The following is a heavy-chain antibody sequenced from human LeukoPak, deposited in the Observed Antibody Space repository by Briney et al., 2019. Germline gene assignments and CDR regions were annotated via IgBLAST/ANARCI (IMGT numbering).Heavy chain of an antibody. J-gene: IGHJ4*02. CDR1: GFTFSSYS. Sequence: GGSLRLSCAASGFTFSSYSMNWVRHAPGKGLEWVSSISITSRYIYYADSVKGRFTISRDNAKNSLYLQMNSLRAQDTAVYYCARQVVPAATDYWGQGTLVTVSS. D-gene: IGHD2-2*01. V-gene: IGHV3-21*01. CDR2: ISITSRYI. CDR3: ARQVVPAATDY.